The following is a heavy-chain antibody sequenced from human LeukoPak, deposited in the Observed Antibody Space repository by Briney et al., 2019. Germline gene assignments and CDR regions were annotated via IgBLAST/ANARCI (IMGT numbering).Heavy chain of an antibody. CDR2: ISYSGST. Sequence: SETLSLTCTVSAGSISSYYWSWIRQPPGRGLEWIGYISYSGSTNYSPSLKSRVTISADTSKNQVSLTLSSVTAADTAVYYCARHPELYFFDYWGQGTLVTVSS. CDR1: AGSISSYY. J-gene: IGHJ4*02. V-gene: IGHV4-59*08. CDR3: ARHPELYFFDY. D-gene: IGHD3-10*01.